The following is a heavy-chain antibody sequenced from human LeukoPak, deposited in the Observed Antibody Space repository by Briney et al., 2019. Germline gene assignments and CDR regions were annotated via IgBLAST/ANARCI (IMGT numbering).Heavy chain of an antibody. Sequence: PETLSLTCTVSGGSISDYYWNWMRQPPGKGLEWIGYIYYSGRTNYNPSLKSRVSISVDTSKNQFSLKLSSVTAADTAVYYCARDFRGSVDAFDIWGQGTMVAVSS. CDR2: IYYSGRT. CDR3: ARDFRGSVDAFDI. V-gene: IGHV4-59*01. J-gene: IGHJ3*02. CDR1: GGSISDYY.